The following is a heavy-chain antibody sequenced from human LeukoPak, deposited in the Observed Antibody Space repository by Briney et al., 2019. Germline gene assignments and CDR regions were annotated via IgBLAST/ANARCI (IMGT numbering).Heavy chain of an antibody. V-gene: IGHV3-21*04. Sequence: GGSLRLSCAASGFTFSSFTMNWVRQAPGKGLEWVSSISSSGSDMYYAESVKGRFTISRDNAKNSLYLQMNSLTPEDTAFYYCAKDMCMGELLGVDAFDIWGHGTMVTVSS. D-gene: IGHD1-26*01. CDR3: AKDMCMGELLGVDAFDI. J-gene: IGHJ3*02. CDR2: ISSSGSDM. CDR1: GFTFSSFT.